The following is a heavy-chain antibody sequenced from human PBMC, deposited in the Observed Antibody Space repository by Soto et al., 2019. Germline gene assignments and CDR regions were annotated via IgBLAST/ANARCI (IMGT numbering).Heavy chain of an antibody. V-gene: IGHV4-59*01. Sequence: QVQLQESGPGLVKPSETLSLTGTVSGGSISSYYWNWIRQPPGKGLEWIGYIDYSGSTNYKPSLKSRVTISRDTSKNQFSMKLSSVSSADTAVDYCARDGGTYGMDVWGQGTTVTVSS. CDR2: IDYSGST. CDR3: ARDGGTYGMDV. J-gene: IGHJ6*02. CDR1: GGSISSYY. D-gene: IGHD1-7*01.